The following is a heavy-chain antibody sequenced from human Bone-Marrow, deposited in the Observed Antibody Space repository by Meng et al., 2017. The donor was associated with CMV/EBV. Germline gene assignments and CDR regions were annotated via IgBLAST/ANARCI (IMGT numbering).Heavy chain of an antibody. D-gene: IGHD3-22*01. V-gene: IGHV1-2*02. Sequence: ASVKVSCKASGYTFTGYYMHWVRQAPGQGLEWMGWINPNSGGTNYEQKFQGRVTMTRDTSISTAYMELSRLRSEDTAAYYCARANPYYYDSSAPEGGAFDIWGQGTMVTVSS. J-gene: IGHJ3*02. CDR3: ARANPYYYDSSAPEGGAFDI. CDR2: INPNSGGT. CDR1: GYTFTGYY.